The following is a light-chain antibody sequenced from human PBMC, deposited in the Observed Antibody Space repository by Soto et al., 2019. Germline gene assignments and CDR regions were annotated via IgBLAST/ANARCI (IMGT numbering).Light chain of an antibody. CDR3: QSYDSSLSASV. CDR1: RSNIGAGSD. Sequence: QSALTQPPSVSGAPGQRVTISCTGSRSNIGAGSDVHWYRQLPGTAPKLLMYGDTNRPSGVPDRFSGSKSGTSASLAITGLQAEDEADYYCQSYDSSLSASVFGGGTKLTVL. CDR2: GDT. V-gene: IGLV1-40*01. J-gene: IGLJ3*02.